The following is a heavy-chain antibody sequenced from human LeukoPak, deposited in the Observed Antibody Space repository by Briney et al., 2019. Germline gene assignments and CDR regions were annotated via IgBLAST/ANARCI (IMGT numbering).Heavy chain of an antibody. CDR2: ISYEGSIK. D-gene: IGHD2-15*01. V-gene: IGHV3-30*18. Sequence: PGGSLRLSCAASGFTFSSHGMHWVRQAPGKGLEWVAVISYEGSIKYYADSVKGRFTISRDNSKNTLYLQMNSLRAEDTAVYYCAKGRFYCSGGSCSDYYGMDVWGQGTTVTVSS. CDR3: AKGRFYCSGGSCSDYYGMDV. J-gene: IGHJ6*02. CDR1: GFTFSSHG.